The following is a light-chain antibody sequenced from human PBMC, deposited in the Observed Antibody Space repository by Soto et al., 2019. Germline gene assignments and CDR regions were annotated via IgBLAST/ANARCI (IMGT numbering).Light chain of an antibody. J-gene: IGKJ1*01. CDR2: GAS. CDR1: QSISIY. V-gene: IGKV1-6*01. CDR3: LQYINYPWT. Sequence: IQMTQSPSSLSASVGDRVTITCRASQSISIYLNWYQQKPGKPPKVLIYGASNLQSGVPPRFSGSGSGTDFTLAISSLQPEDSATYYCLQYINYPWTFGQGTKVDIK.